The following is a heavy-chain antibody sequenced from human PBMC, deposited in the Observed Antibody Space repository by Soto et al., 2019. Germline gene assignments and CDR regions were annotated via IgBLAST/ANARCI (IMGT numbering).Heavy chain of an antibody. CDR1: GGSINNYY. V-gene: IGHV4-59*01. CDR2: VYYSGST. CDR3: ARTTSSGNHDQ. Sequence: QVQLQESGPGLVKPSETLSLACTVSGGSINNYYWSWFRQPPGKGLEWIGYVYYSGSTKYNPSLQSRVAISVDTSKNQFSLKVNSVTAADTAVYYCARTTSSGNHDQWGQGTLVTVSS. J-gene: IGHJ5*02. D-gene: IGHD4-4*01.